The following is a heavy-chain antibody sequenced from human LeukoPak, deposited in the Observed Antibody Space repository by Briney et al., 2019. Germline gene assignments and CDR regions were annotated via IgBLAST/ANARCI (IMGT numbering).Heavy chain of an antibody. J-gene: IGHJ4*02. CDR3: ARIVGATLDH. CDR2: IYYSGST. CDR1: GGSISSYY. Sequence: SETPSLTCTVSGGSISSYYWSWIRQPPGKGLEWIGYIYYSGSTNYNPSLKSRVTISVDTSKNQFSLKLSSVTAADTAVYYCARIVGATLDHWGQGTLVTVSS. V-gene: IGHV4-59*01. D-gene: IGHD1-26*01.